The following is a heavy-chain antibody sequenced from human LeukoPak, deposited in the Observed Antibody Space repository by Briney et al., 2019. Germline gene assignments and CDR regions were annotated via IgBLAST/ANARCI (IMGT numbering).Heavy chain of an antibody. J-gene: IGHJ3*02. CDR2: ISSSGSQT. Sequence: GGSLRLSCAASGFTFSDYYLSWIRQAPGKGLECVSYISSSGSQTLHAASVKGRFTISRDNAKNSLYLQMNSLRAEDTAVYYCAKNRHYGLDIWGQGTKVTVSS. CDR1: GFTFSDYY. V-gene: IGHV3-11*06. CDR3: AKNRHYGLDI. D-gene: IGHD1-14*01.